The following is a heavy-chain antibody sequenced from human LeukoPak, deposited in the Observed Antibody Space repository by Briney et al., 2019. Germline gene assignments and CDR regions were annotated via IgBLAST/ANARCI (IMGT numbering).Heavy chain of an antibody. CDR2: ISAYYGNT. D-gene: IGHD5-18*01. CDR1: GYTFTSYG. J-gene: IGHJ4*02. Sequence: ASVKVSCKASGYTFTSYGISWVRQAPGQGLEGMGWISAYYGNTNYAQKLQGRVTMTTDTSTSTAYMELRSLRSNDTAVYYCARDGEYIDGGIQKDYWGQGTLVTVSS. V-gene: IGHV1-18*01. CDR3: ARDGEYIDGGIQKDY.